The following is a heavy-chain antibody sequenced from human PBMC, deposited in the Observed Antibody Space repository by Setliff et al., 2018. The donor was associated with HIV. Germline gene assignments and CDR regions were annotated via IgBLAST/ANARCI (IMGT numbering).Heavy chain of an antibody. CDR2: IILKLGTT. V-gene: IGHV1-69*10. Sequence: SVKVSCKPSGGSFRSAAINWVRQAPGQGPEWMGGIILKLGTTNSAQRFRGRVAFTADTSTNTASMGLTGLRSDDTAIYYCARMQRDNHYGGPDVSWGQGTLVTVSS. CDR3: ARMQRDNHYGGPDVS. D-gene: IGHD3-10*01. CDR1: GGSFRSAA. J-gene: IGHJ4*02.